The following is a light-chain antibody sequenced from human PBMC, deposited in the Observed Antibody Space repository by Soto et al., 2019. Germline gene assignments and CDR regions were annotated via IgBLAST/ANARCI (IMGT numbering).Light chain of an antibody. J-gene: IGKJ3*01. V-gene: IGKV3D-20*02. Sequence: EIVLTPSPGTLSLSPVERATLSCRASQSVSSSYLAWYQQKPGQAPRLLIYGASSRATGIPVRFSGSGSGTDFTLTISSLEPEDFAVYYCQQRSTWPPFSFGPGTKVDIK. CDR2: GAS. CDR3: QQRSTWPPFS. CDR1: QSVSSSY.